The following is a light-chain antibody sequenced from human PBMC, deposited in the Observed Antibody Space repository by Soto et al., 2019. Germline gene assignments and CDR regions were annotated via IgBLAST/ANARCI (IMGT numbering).Light chain of an antibody. V-gene: IGKV1-39*01. CDR3: HQTFTPPLT. CDR2: ATS. Sequence: DIQMAQSPSSLSASVGDRVTITCRASRNIDTYLSWYQQKAGKAPKLLIFATSTLQSGVPSRFSGSGSGTDFTLTISSLQPEDFGTYYCHQTFTPPLTSGGGPRVEIK. J-gene: IGKJ4*01. CDR1: RNIDTY.